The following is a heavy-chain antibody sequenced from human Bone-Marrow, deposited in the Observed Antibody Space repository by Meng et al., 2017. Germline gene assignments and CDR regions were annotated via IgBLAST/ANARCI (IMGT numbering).Heavy chain of an antibody. Sequence: GESLKISCAASGFTFSSYAMHWVRQAPGKGLEWVAVISYDGSNKYYADSVKGRFTISRDNSKNTLYLQMNSLRAEDTAVYYCAREGVYYDSSGYYPMNAFDIWGQGTMVTVSS. J-gene: IGHJ3*02. CDR3: AREGVYYDSSGYYPMNAFDI. D-gene: IGHD3-22*01. CDR1: GFTFSSYA. CDR2: ISYDGSNK. V-gene: IGHV3-30*04.